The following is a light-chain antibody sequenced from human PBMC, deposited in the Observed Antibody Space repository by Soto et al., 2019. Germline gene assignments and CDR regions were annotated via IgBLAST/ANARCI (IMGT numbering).Light chain of an antibody. V-gene: IGLV1-40*01. CDR2: GNT. CDR3: LSFDSSLSVV. CDR1: SSNIRAGYD. J-gene: IGLJ2*01. Sequence: QSALTQPPSGSGAPGQRVTISCTGSSSNIRAGYDVHWYQQLPGRAPKLLIYGNTNRPSGVPDRFSGSKSGTSASLAITGLQSEDEADYYCLSFDSSLSVVFGGGTKLTVL.